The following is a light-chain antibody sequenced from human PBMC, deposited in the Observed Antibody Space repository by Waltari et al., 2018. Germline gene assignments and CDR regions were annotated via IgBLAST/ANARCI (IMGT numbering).Light chain of an antibody. J-gene: IGKJ2*01. CDR2: KSS. V-gene: IGKV2-30*02. Sequence: QSVVHIDGNADLNGCEPRPGQSARRRFSKSSNRVSGFPDRVSGSGSGTDFILKISRVEAEDVGVYYGMQATHWPYTFGQGTKLEIK. CDR3: MQATHWPYT. CDR1: QSVVHIDGNAD.